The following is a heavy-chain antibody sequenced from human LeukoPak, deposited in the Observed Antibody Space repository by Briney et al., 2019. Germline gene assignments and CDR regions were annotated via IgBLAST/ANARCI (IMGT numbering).Heavy chain of an antibody. J-gene: IGHJ4*02. CDR2: VHLDGRT. Sequence: SETLSLTCGVSGGSVSSTNWWTWIRQPPGKGLEWIGEVHLDGRTNFNPSLKSRLTMSVDLSENHVSLKLSSVTAADTAVYYCARARAHLKYYYDNSGYYYFDYWGQGTLVTVSS. V-gene: IGHV4-4*02. D-gene: IGHD3-22*01. CDR1: GGSVSSTNW. CDR3: ARARAHLKYYYDNSGYYYFDY.